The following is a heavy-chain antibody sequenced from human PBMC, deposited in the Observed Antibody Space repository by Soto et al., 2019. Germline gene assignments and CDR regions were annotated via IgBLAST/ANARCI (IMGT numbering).Heavy chain of an antibody. CDR1: GFSLSTTGMG. CDR3: ASRLIRGLYYFDA. Sequence: QIPLKEAGPTLVKPTQTLTLTCTFSGFSLSTTGMGGGWVRQPPGKALEWLALIYWDDDKHYSPSLESRLTITKDTSKTQVVLTMTDMGPVDIGTEYCASRLIRGLYYFDAWGQGTLVTVSS. J-gene: IGHJ4*02. D-gene: IGHD3-10*01. CDR2: IYWDDDK. V-gene: IGHV2-5*02.